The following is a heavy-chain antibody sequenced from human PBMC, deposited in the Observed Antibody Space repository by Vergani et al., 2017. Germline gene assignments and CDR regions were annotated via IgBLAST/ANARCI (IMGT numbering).Heavy chain of an antibody. Sequence: QVQLVESGGGVVQPGRSLRLSCAASGFTFSSYRMHWVRQAPGKGLEWVAVISYDGSNKYYADSVKGRFTISRDNSKNTLYLQMNSLRAEDTAVYYCAKDAIAARPDGLYYYYMDVWGKGTTVTVSS. V-gene: IGHV3-30*18. CDR2: ISYDGSNK. CDR1: GFTFSSYR. CDR3: AKDAIAARPDGLYYYYMDV. D-gene: IGHD6-6*01. J-gene: IGHJ6*03.